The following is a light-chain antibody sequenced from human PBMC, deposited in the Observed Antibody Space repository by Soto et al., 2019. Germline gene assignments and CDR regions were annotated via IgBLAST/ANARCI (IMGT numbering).Light chain of an antibody. V-gene: IGKV1-12*01. J-gene: IGKJ1*01. CDR1: RDISNS. CDR3: QQTSAFPRT. Sequence: DIQMTQSPSSVSASVGDRLTITCRASRDISNSLAWYQQTPGKAPKLLLRGASALHRGVPSRVSGGGAGTEFTLTISSLQPEDFATYSWQQTSAFPRTFGQGTKVDVK. CDR2: GAS.